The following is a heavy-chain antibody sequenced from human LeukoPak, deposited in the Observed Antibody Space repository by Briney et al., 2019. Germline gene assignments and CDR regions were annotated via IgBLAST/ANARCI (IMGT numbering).Heavy chain of an antibody. D-gene: IGHD3-10*01. CDR1: GFTFSSYA. CDR3: ATSMVRGVTYYGMDV. CDR2: ISYDGSNK. J-gene: IGHJ6*02. V-gene: IGHV3-30-3*01. Sequence: GRSLRLSCAASGFTFSSYAMHWVRQAPGKGLEWVAVISYDGSNKYYADSVKGRFTISRDNSKNTLYLQMNSLRAEDTAVYYCATSMVRGVTYYGMDVWGQGTTVTVSS.